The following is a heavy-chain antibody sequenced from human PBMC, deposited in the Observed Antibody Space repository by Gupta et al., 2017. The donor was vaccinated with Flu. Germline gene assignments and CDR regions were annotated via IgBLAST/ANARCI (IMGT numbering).Heavy chain of an antibody. V-gene: IGHV3-23*01. CDR3: GKDVSFTVGGTDY. D-gene: IGHD1-26*01. CDR2: ICDDGGCT. J-gene: IGHJ4*02. Sequence: ASGFTFSSYAMAWVRQAPGKGLEWVSTICDDGGCTHYADSVKGRFTISRDNSKNTLYMQMNSLTAEDTAVYYCGKDVSFTVGGTDYWGQGTLVTVSS. CDR1: GFTFSSYA.